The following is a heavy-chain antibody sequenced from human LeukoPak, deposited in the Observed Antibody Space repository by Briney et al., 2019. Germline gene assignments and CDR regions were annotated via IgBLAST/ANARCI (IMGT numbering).Heavy chain of an antibody. J-gene: IGHJ4*02. D-gene: IGHD3-16*02. Sequence: SQTLSLTCAISGDSVSSNSAAWNWIRQSPSRGLEWLGRTYYRSKWHNDYAVSVKSRITTNRDTSKNQFSLLLNSVTPEDTGAYYCARIVGGSQDYWGQGTLVTVSS. CDR1: GDSVSSNSAA. CDR3: ARIVGGSQDY. CDR2: TYYRSKWHN. V-gene: IGHV6-1*01.